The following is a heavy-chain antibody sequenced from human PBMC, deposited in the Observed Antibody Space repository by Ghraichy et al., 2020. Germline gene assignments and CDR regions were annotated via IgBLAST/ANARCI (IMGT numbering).Heavy chain of an antibody. Sequence: ETLTLTCAASGFDVSTKCMSWVRQAPGKGLEWVAVMYAGGSIFYAESVKDRFTISRDNFKNTVSLEMTGLRNEDTAVYYCARDSTPGYGDYGYYYYYMDVWGKGTTVIVSS. V-gene: IGHV3-53*01. J-gene: IGHJ6*03. CDR1: GFDVSTKC. CDR3: ARDSTPGYGDYGYYYYYMDV. CDR2: MYAGGSI. D-gene: IGHD4-17*01.